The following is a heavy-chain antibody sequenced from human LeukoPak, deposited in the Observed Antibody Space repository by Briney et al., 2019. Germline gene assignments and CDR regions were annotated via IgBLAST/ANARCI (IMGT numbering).Heavy chain of an antibody. CDR1: GFTFSSYE. Sequence: GGSLRLSCAASGFTFSSYEMNWVRQAPGKGLEWVSYISSSGSTIYYADSVKGRFTISRGNAKNSLYLRMNSLRAEDTAVYYCARAIDILTGYGMDVWGKGTTVIVSS. CDR3: ARAIDILTGYGMDV. CDR2: ISSSGSTI. D-gene: IGHD3-9*01. V-gene: IGHV3-48*03. J-gene: IGHJ6*04.